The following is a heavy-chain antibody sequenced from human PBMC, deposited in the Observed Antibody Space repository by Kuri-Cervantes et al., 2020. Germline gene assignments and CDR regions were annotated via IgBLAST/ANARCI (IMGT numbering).Heavy chain of an antibody. V-gene: IGHV3-21*06. CDR2: ISSSSSYI. D-gene: IGHD3-22*01. J-gene: IGHJ6*02. Sequence: GESLKISCAASGLTFSSYSVNWVRQAPGKGLEWVSSISSSSSYIYYADSVQGRFTVSRDNSKNTLYLQMNSLRAEDTAVYYCASLPRYYYDSEHYGMDVWGQGTTVTVSS. CDR3: ASLPRYYYDSEHYGMDV. CDR1: GLTFSSYS.